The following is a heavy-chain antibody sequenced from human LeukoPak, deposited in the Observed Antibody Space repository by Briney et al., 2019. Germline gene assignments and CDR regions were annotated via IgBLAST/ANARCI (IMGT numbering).Heavy chain of an antibody. V-gene: IGHV5-51*01. D-gene: IGHD3-22*01. J-gene: IGHJ3*02. Sequence: GESLKISCKGSGYSFTSYWIGWVRQMPGKGLEWMGIVYPGDSDTRYSPSFQGQVTISADKSISTAYLQWNSLKASDTAMYYCARSYYDSSGYYSLGVLDIWGQGTVVTVSS. CDR1: GYSFTSYW. CDR3: ARSYYDSSGYYSLGVLDI. CDR2: VYPGDSDT.